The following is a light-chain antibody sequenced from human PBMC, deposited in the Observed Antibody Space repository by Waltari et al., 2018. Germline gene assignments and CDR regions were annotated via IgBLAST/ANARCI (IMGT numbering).Light chain of an antibody. CDR1: SGHSSNI. CDR3: ETGGHGTWV. V-gene: IGLV4-69*01. J-gene: IGLJ3*02. Sequence: QLVLTQSPSASASLGASVKLTCTLSSGHSSNIVAWLQQQPGKGPQFLMKVNSDGSHTKGDEIPDRFSGSSSGAERYLTISNVQSEDEAEYFCETGGHGTWVFGGGTKLNVL. CDR2: VNSDGSH.